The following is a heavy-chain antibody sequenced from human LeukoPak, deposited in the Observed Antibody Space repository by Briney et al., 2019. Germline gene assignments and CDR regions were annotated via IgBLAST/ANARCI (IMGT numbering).Heavy chain of an antibody. CDR2: IIPIFGTA. J-gene: IGHJ5*02. V-gene: IGHV1-69*13. CDR1: GYTFTSYG. Sequence: GASVKVSCKASGYTFTSYGISWVRQAPGQGLEWMGGIIPIFGTANYAQKFQGRVTITADESTSTAYMELSSLRSEDTAVYYRARVDFSLRSFWFAPWGQGTLVTVSS. CDR3: ARVDFSLRSFWFAP.